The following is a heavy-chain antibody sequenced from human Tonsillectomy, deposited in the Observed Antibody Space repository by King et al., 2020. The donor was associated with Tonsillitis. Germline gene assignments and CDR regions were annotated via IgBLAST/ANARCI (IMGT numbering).Heavy chain of an antibody. V-gene: IGHV4-4*09. CDR1: GDSINSFS. CDR2: IYRNGSV. CDR3: AGGNFYVDY. Sequence: QLQESGPGLVKPSETLSLTCTVSGDSINSFSWTWVRQSPGKGLELLGYIYRNGSVNKKSALKSRVTMTLDTSKNQFSLKLTSMTAADTAIYYCAGGNFYVDYWGQGILVTVSS. J-gene: IGHJ4*02. D-gene: IGHD3-3*01.